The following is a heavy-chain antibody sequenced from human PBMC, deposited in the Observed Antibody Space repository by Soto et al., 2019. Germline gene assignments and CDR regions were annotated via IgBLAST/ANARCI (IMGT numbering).Heavy chain of an antibody. J-gene: IGHJ5*02. CDR2: IYHSGST. CDR1: GGSISSSSW. CDR3: ARKDYGDYRWFDP. V-gene: IGHV4-4*02. Sequence: QVQLQESGPGLVRPSGTLSLTCAVSGGSISSSSWWSWVRQPPGKGLEWVGEIYHSGSTNYNPSLKSPGTISVDKSKNQFSLKLNSVTAADTAVYYCARKDYGDYRWFDPWGQGTLVTVSS. D-gene: IGHD4-17*01.